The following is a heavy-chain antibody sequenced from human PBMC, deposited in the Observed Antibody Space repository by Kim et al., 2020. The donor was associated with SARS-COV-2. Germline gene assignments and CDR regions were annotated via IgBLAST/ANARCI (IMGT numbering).Heavy chain of an antibody. J-gene: IGHJ4*02. V-gene: IGHV3-33*06. CDR3: AKDRSGRHHWAVTMVRGVMFTPSN. Sequence: GGSLRLSCAASGFTFSSYGMHWVRQAPGKGLEWVAVIWYDGSNKYYADSVKGRFTISRDNSKNTLYLQMNSLRAEDTAVYYCAKDRSGRHHWAVTMVRGVMFTPSNWGQGTLVTVSS. CDR2: IWYDGSNK. D-gene: IGHD3-10*01. CDR1: GFTFSSYG.